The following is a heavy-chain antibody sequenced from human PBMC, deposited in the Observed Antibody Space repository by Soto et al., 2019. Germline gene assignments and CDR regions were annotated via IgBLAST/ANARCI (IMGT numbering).Heavy chain of an antibody. Sequence: ASVKVSCKASGYTFSNYEINWVRQATGQGLEWMGWMNPNSGNTGYAQKFQGRVTMTRNTSISTAYMELSSLRSEDTAVYYCARYCTKPHPGAAAYYYYGMDVWGQGTTVTVSS. CDR3: ARYCTKPHPGAAAYYYYGMDV. D-gene: IGHD2-8*01. CDR2: MNPNSGNT. V-gene: IGHV1-8*01. J-gene: IGHJ6*02. CDR1: GYTFSNYE.